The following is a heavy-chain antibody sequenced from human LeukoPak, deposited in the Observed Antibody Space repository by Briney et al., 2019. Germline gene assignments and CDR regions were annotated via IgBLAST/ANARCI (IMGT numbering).Heavy chain of an antibody. V-gene: IGHV4-30-2*01. J-gene: IGHJ6*02. CDR1: GGSISSGGYS. Sequence: SQTLSLTCAVSGGSISSGGYSWSWIRQPLGKGLEWIGYIYHSGSTYYNPSLKSRVTISVDRSKNQFSLKLSSVTAADTAVYYCARTSTVVTPTHYYYYGMDVWGQGTTVTVSS. CDR2: IYHSGST. CDR3: ARTSTVVTPTHYYYYGMDV. D-gene: IGHD4-23*01.